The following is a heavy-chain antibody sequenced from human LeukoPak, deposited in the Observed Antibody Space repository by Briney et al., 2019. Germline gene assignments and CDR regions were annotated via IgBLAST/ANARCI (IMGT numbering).Heavy chain of an antibody. CDR1: GFTFSSYW. CDR2: INSDGSST. J-gene: IGHJ6*02. Sequence: GGSLRLSCAASGFTFSSYWMHCVRQAPGKGLVWVSRINSDGSSTSYADSVKGRFTISRDNAKNTLYLQMNSLRAEDTAVYYCARVMATVTNYYSYGMDVWGQGTTVTVSS. CDR3: ARVMATVTNYYSYGMDV. D-gene: IGHD4-17*01. V-gene: IGHV3-74*01.